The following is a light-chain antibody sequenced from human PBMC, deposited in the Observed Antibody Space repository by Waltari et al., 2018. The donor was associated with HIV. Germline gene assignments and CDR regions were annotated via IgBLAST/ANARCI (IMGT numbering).Light chain of an antibody. CDR2: GNN. CDR3: QSYDNRLRGV. J-gene: IGLJ3*02. V-gene: IGLV1-40*01. Sequence: QSVLTQPPSVSGAPGQWVRHSCTWTTFNLGAGHDVHWYQPLPGTAPKLLIFGNNNRPSGVPDLFSGSKSGSSASLAITGLQAEDEADYYCQSYDNRLRGVFGGGTKVTVL. CDR1: TFNLGAGHD.